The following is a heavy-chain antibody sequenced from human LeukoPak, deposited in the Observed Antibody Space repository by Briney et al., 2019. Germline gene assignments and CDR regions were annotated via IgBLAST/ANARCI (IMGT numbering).Heavy chain of an antibody. D-gene: IGHD2-8*01. CDR2: ISYDGSNK. J-gene: IGHJ4*02. V-gene: IGHV3-30*04. Sequence: PGGSLRLSCAASGFTFSSYAMHWVRQAPGKGLEWVAIISYDGSNKYYADSVKGRFTISRDNSKNTLYLQMSSLRAEDKAVYYCARALIRAFPAVGYWGQGTLVTVFS. CDR1: GFTFSSYA. CDR3: ARALIRAFPAVGY.